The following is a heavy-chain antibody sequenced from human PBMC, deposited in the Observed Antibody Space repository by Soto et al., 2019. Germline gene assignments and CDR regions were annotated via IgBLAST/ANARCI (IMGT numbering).Heavy chain of an antibody. D-gene: IGHD5-12*01. CDR3: ARADRDGYNFLYYYGMDV. J-gene: IGHJ6*02. CDR2: INSDGSST. CDR1: GFTFSSYW. V-gene: IGHV3-74*01. Sequence: GGSLRLSCAASGFTFSSYWMHWVRQAPGKGLVWVSRINSDGSSTSYADSVKGRFTISRDNAKNTLYLQMNSLRAEDTAVYYCARADRDGYNFLYYYGMDVWGQGTTVTVSS.